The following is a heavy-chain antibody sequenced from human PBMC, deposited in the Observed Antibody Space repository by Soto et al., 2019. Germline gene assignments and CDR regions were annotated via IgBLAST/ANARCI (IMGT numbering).Heavy chain of an antibody. D-gene: IGHD2-2*02. Sequence: SETLSLTCTVSGGSISSYYWSWIRQPPGKGLEWIGYIYYSGSTNYNPSLKSRVTISVDTSKNQFSLKLSSVTAADTAVYYCARGTDVVPAAIVHYYYYMDVWGKGTTVTVSS. V-gene: IGHV4-59*01. CDR3: ARGTDVVPAAIVHYYYYMDV. J-gene: IGHJ6*03. CDR2: IYYSGST. CDR1: GGSISSYY.